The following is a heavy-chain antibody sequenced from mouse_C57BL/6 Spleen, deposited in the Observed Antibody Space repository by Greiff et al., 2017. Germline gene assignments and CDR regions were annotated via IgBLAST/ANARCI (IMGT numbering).Heavy chain of an antibody. CDR1: GYTFTSYW. J-gene: IGHJ4*01. CDR2: IDPSDSYT. V-gene: IGHV1-59*01. Sequence: QVQLKQPGAELVRPGTSVKLSCKASGYTFTSYWMHWVKQRPGQGLEWIGVIDPSDSYTNYNQKFKGKATLTVDTSSSTAYMQLSSLTSEDSAVYYCARRTITTVVAGDYAMDYWGQGTSVTVSS. D-gene: IGHD1-1*01. CDR3: ARRTITTVVAGDYAMDY.